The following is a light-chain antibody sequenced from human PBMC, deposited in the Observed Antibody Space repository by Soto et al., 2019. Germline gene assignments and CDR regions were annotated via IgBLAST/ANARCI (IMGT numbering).Light chain of an antibody. CDR2: GNA. CDR3: QSYDSSLSGRV. V-gene: IGLV1-40*01. J-gene: IGLJ3*02. Sequence: HSVLTQPPSVSGAPGQRVTIYCTGSSSNTGAGYDVHWYQQLPGTAPKLLISGNANRPSGVPDRFSGSKSGTSASLAITGLQAEDEADYYCQSYDSSLSGRVFGGGNKLTVL. CDR1: SSNTGAGYD.